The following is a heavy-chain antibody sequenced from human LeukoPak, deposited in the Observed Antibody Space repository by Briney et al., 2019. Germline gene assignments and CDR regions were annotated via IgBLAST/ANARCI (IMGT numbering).Heavy chain of an antibody. V-gene: IGHV1-69*13. CDR3: ARDHGLYGDGIRSAFDI. CDR1: VGTFSSYA. Sequence: GASVKVSCKASVGTFSSYAISWVRQAPGQGLEWMGGIIPIFGTANYAQKFQGRVTITADESTSTAYMELSSLRSEGTAVYYCARDHGLYGDGIRSAFDIWGQGTMVTVSS. D-gene: IGHD4-17*01. J-gene: IGHJ3*02. CDR2: IIPIFGTA.